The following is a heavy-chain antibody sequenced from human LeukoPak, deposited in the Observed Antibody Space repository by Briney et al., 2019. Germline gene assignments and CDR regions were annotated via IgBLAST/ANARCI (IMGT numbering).Heavy chain of an antibody. V-gene: IGHV1-2*02. J-gene: IGHJ4*02. D-gene: IGHD3-10*01. Sequence: GAPVKVSCKASGYTFTGHYMHWVRQAPGQGLEWMGWINPNNGGTTYAQKFQGRVTMSRDTSISTAYMELSGLRSDDTAVYYCARAMYGPAGGDYWGQGTLVTVSS. CDR3: ARAMYGPAGGDY. CDR1: GYTFTGHY. CDR2: INPNNGGT.